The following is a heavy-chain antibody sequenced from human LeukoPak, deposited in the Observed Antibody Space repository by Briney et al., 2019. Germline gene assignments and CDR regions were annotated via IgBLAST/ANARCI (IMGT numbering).Heavy chain of an antibody. D-gene: IGHD6-19*01. Sequence: GGSLRLSCAAWLVSFVAYYIRWIHQAPGKGLEWVSYISSSSSYTNYADSVKGRFTISRDNTKNSLYLQMNSLRAEEEAVLYCASSSNGWRTMAGWFDPWGQGTLVTVSS. CDR1: LVSFVAYY. CDR3: ASSSNGWRTMAGWFDP. CDR2: ISSSSSYT. J-gene: IGHJ5*02. V-gene: IGHV3-11*03.